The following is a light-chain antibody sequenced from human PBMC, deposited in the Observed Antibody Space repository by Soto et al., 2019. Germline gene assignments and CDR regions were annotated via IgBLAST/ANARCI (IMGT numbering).Light chain of an antibody. J-gene: IGKJ2*03. CDR3: QQSYITLYS. CDR2: VAS. V-gene: IGKV1-39*01. Sequence: DIQMTQSPSSLSASVGDRVTITCRARQSISTNLSLYQKKPGKAPKLLISVASSLQSGVPSRFSGSRSGTDFSLTISSLQPEAFAIYFCQQSYITLYSFGQGTNLEIK. CDR1: QSISTN.